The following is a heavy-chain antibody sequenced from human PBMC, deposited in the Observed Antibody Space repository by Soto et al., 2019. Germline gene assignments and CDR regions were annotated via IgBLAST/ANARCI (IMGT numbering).Heavy chain of an antibody. Sequence: GASVKVSCKASGGTFSSYAISWVRQAPGQGLEWMGGIIPIFGTANYAQKFQGRVTITADESTSTAYMELSSLRSEDTAVYYCARFGVNSSGWYSDYYYGMDVWGQGTTVTSP. D-gene: IGHD6-19*01. CDR1: GGTFSSYA. V-gene: IGHV1-69*13. J-gene: IGHJ6*02. CDR3: ARFGVNSSGWYSDYYYGMDV. CDR2: IIPIFGTA.